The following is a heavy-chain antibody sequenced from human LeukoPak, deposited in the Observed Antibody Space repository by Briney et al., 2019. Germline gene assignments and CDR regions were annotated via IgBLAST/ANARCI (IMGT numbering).Heavy chain of an antibody. Sequence: SGGSLRLSCAASGFTFSNYAMHWVRQAPGKGLEWVAIISYDGSSKYYADSVKGRFTISRDNAKNTLYLQMNSLRAEDTAVYYCAREDSSGWYYFDYWGQGTLVTVSS. J-gene: IGHJ4*02. CDR2: ISYDGSSK. CDR3: AREDSSGWYYFDY. V-gene: IGHV3-30*03. D-gene: IGHD6-19*01. CDR1: GFTFSNYA.